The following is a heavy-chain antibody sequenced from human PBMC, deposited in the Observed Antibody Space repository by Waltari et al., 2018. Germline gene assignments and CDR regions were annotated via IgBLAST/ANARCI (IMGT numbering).Heavy chain of an antibody. V-gene: IGHV3-23*01. CDR3: ARHVDPDY. CDR2: ISGSGGST. CDR1: GFPFSNFA. D-gene: IGHD5-12*01. Sequence: EGQLLESGGGLVQPGGSLRLSCAASGFPFSNFAMSWVRQAPGKGLEWVSSISGSGGSTYYADSVKGRFTISRDNSKNTLYLQMYSLRAEDTALYYCARHVDPDYWGQGTLVTVSS. J-gene: IGHJ4*02.